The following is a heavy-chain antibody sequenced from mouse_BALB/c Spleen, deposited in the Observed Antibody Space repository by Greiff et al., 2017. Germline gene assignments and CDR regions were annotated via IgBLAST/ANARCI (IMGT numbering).Heavy chain of an antibody. CDR2: ISYSGST. Sequence: VQLQQSGPGLVKPSQSLSLTCTVTGYSITSDYAWNWIRQFPGNKLEWMGYISYSGSTSYNPSLKSRISITRDTSKNQFFLQLNSVTTEDTATYYCARFDYYGSSGNYWGQGTTLTVSS. V-gene: IGHV3-2*02. D-gene: IGHD1-1*01. J-gene: IGHJ2*01. CDR3: ARFDYYGSSGNY. CDR1: GYSITSDYA.